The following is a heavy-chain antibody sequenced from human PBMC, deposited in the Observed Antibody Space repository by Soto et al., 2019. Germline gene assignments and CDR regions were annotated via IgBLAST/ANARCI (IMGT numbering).Heavy chain of an antibody. V-gene: IGHV3-15*01. CDR1: GFTFSNAW. J-gene: IGHJ4*02. CDR3: TTDTYYDFWSGYEKDDY. CDR2: IKSKTDGGTT. Sequence: GGSLRLSCAASGFTFSNAWMSWVRQAPGKGLEWVGRIKSKTDGGTTDYAAPVKGRFNISRDDSKNTLYLQMNSLKTEDTAVYYCTTDTYYDFWSGYEKDDYWGQGTLVTVSS. D-gene: IGHD3-3*01.